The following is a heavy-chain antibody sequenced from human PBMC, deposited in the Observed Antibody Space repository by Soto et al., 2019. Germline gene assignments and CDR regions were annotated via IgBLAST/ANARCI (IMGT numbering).Heavy chain of an antibody. D-gene: IGHD6-19*01. CDR1: GFTFSTYW. V-gene: IGHV3-7*04. CDR2: IKQDGSQK. Sequence: EVQLVESGGGLVQPGGSLRLSCAASGFTFSTYWMTWVRQAPGKGLGWVANIKQDGSQKYYVDSVKGRFTISRDNAKNSLYLQMNSLRAEDTAVYYCAGGTGWIWDNWGQGTLVTVSS. J-gene: IGHJ4*02. CDR3: AGGTGWIWDN.